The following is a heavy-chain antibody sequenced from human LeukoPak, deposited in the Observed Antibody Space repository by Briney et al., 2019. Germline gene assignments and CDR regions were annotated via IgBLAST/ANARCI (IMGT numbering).Heavy chain of an antibody. CDR1: GGSFSDYY. Sequence: PSETLSLTCAVYGGSFSDYYWTWIRQPPGKGLEWIGEINHSGSTNYNPSLKSRVTISVDTSNNQFSLKVTSVTAADTAVYYCARGIYNSSWYGFDYWGHGTLVTVSS. CDR3: ARGIYNSSWYGFDY. D-gene: IGHD6-13*01. V-gene: IGHV4-34*01. CDR2: INHSGST. J-gene: IGHJ4*01.